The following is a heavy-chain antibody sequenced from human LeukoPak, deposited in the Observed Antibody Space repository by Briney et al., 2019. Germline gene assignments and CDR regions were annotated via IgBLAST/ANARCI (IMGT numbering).Heavy chain of an antibody. CDR1: GFTFTTYW. Sequence: GGSLRLSCAASGFTFTTYWMSWVRQAPGKGLVWVSRINSDGSSTSYADSVKGRFTISRDNAKNTLYLQMNSLRAEDTAVYYCARDSHSMWFDPWGQGTLVTVSS. J-gene: IGHJ5*02. V-gene: IGHV3-74*01. CDR3: ARDSHSMWFDP. CDR2: INSDGSST.